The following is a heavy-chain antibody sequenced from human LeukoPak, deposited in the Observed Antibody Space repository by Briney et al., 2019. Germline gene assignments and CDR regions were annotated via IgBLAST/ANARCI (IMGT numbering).Heavy chain of an antibody. CDR1: GGSISGSY. D-gene: IGHD4-17*01. Sequence: SETLSLTCTVSGGSISGSYWSWIRQLPGKGLEWIAYMYNSGSTNYNPSLKSRVTISIDTSKNQFSLKLSSLTATDTAIYYCARGIESYGDYGYWGQGILVTISS. J-gene: IGHJ4*02. CDR2: MYNSGST. CDR3: ARGIESYGDYGY. V-gene: IGHV4-59*01.